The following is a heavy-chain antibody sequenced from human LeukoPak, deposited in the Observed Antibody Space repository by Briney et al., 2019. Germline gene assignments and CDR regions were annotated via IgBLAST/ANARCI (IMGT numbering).Heavy chain of an antibody. CDR2: IGVKANNYAT. J-gene: IGHJ6*02. Sequence: PGGSLRLSCAASGFTFSDSDMHWVRQASGKGREWVGRIGVKANNYATAYAAALKGRITISRDNSKNTLYLQMNSLRAEDTAVYYCARDLGNDYGDYGAYYYGMDVWGQGTTVTVSS. D-gene: IGHD4-17*01. CDR1: GFTFSDSD. V-gene: IGHV3-73*01. CDR3: ARDLGNDYGDYGAYYYGMDV.